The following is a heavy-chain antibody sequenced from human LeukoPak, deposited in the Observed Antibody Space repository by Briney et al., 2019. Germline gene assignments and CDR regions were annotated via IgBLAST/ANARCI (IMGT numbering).Heavy chain of an antibody. CDR2: ISYDGSKK. CDR1: GFSFSSYV. V-gene: IGHV3-30*03. J-gene: IGHJ4*02. CDR3: ALDKVAVGDY. Sequence: GRSLRLSCAASGFSFSSYVMHWVRQAPGKGLEWVSSISYDGSKKFYVDSVKGRFTVSRDNSKNTLYLQMNSLRPEDTSVYYCALDKVAVGDYWGQGTLVTVSS. D-gene: IGHD6-19*01.